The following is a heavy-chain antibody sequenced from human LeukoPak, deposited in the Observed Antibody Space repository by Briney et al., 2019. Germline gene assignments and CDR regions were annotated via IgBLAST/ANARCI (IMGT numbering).Heavy chain of an antibody. CDR1: GGTFSSYA. CDR3: ARPRVVTGAFDI. V-gene: IGHV1-69*04. D-gene: IGHD2-21*02. Sequence: GASVKVSCKASGGTFSSYAISWVRQAPGQGLEWMGRIIPILGIANYAQKFQGRVTITADKSTSTAYMELSSLRSEDTAVYYCARPRVVTGAFDIWGQGTMVTVSS. J-gene: IGHJ3*02. CDR2: IIPILGIA.